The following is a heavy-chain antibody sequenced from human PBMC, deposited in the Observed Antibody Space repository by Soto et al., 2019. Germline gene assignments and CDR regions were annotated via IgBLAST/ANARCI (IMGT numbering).Heavy chain of an antibody. CDR1: GFSFDTYN. V-gene: IGHV3-21*01. Sequence: PGGSLRLSCAASGFSFDTYNMNCVRHSPGKGLEWVSSISSGRPDIFYADSVRGRFTISRDDAKKSLFLQINSLRADDTAVYYCARDNLGIAAGDFELWGQGTLVNVSS. D-gene: IGHD7-27*01. J-gene: IGHJ4*02. CDR3: ARDNLGIAAGDFEL. CDR2: ISSGRPDI.